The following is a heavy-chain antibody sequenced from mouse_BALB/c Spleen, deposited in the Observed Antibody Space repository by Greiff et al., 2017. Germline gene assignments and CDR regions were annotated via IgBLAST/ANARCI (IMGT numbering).Heavy chain of an antibody. CDR3: AREGYGNYRGYAMDY. CDR2: IWGDGST. V-gene: IGHV2-6-7*01. Sequence: QVQLKESGPGLVAPSQSLSITCTVSGFSLTGYGVNWVRQPPGKGLEWLGMIWGDGSTDYNSALKSRLSISKDNSKSQVFLKMNSLQTDDTARYYCAREGYGNYRGYAMDYWGQGTSVTVSS. J-gene: IGHJ4*01. CDR1: GFSLTGYG. D-gene: IGHD2-1*01.